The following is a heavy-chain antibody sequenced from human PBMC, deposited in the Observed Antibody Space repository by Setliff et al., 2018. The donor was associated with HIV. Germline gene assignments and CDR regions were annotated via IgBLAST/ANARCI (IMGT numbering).Heavy chain of an antibody. CDR3: ARQMTIPGVAVTPVDY. J-gene: IGHJ4*02. V-gene: IGHV4-59*08. CDR2: VFYNGDT. D-gene: IGHD3-3*01. CDR1: GGSIRSYY. Sequence: KPSETLSLTCTVSGGSIRSYYWSWIRQSPGKGLEWIGYVFYNGDTACNPSLKSRLTISVDTSKSQFSLKLTSVTAADTAVYYCARQMTIPGVAVTPVDYWGQGALVTVSS.